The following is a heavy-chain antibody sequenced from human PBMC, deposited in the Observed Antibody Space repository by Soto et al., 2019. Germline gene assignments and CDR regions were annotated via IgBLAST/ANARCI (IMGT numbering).Heavy chain of an antibody. CDR3: ARGEGDILTGYYDGGGPKYYYYGMDV. Sequence: SETLSLTCTVSGGSISSGGYYWSWIRQHPGKGLEWIGYIYYSGSTYYNPSLKSRVTISVDTSKNHFSLKLSSVTAADTAVYYCARGEGDILTGYYDGGGPKYYYYGMDVWGQGTTVTVSS. CDR1: GGSISSGGYY. D-gene: IGHD3-9*01. V-gene: IGHV4-31*03. CDR2: IYYSGST. J-gene: IGHJ6*02.